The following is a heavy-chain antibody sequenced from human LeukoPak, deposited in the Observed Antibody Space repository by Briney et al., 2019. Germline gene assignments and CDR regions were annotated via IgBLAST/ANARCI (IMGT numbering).Heavy chain of an antibody. J-gene: IGHJ1*01. Sequence: SETLSLTCTVSGGSINDYYWNWIRQPPGKGLEWIGYIYYSGSTNYNPSLKSRVTISVDTSKTRFSLRLSSVTAADTAVYYCARGYYDSGTYPGYFQHWGQGTLVTVSS. CDR2: IYYSGST. V-gene: IGHV4-59*01. CDR3: ARGYYDSGTYPGYFQH. CDR1: GGSINDYY. D-gene: IGHD3-10*01.